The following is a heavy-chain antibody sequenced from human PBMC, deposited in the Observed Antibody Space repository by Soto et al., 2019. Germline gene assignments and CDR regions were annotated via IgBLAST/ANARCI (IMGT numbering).Heavy chain of an antibody. D-gene: IGHD2-15*01. J-gene: IGHJ6*02. CDR2: IIPIFGTA. CDR3: ARDCSGGSCREYYYYGMDV. Sequence: SVKVSCKASGGTFSSYAISWVRQAPGQGLEWMGGIIPIFGTANYAQKFQGRVTITADESTSTAYMELSSLRSEDTAVYYCARDCSGGSCREYYYYGMDVWGQGTTVTVSS. CDR1: GGTFSSYA. V-gene: IGHV1-69*13.